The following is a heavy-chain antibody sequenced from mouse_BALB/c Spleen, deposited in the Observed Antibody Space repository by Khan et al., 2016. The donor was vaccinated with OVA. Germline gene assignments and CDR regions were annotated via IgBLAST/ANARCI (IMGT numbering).Heavy chain of an antibody. V-gene: IGHV1S22*01. CDR3: TRGGYYGKSLFAY. CDR2: IYPGSGST. Sequence: LQQPGSELVRPGASVKLSCKASGYTFTSYWMHWVKQRHGQGLEWIGNIYPGSGSTNYDEMFKSKGTLTVDTSSSTAYMHLSSLTSEDSAVYYGTRGGYYGKSLFAYWGQGTLVTVSA. D-gene: IGHD2-1*01. J-gene: IGHJ3*01. CDR1: GYTFTSYW.